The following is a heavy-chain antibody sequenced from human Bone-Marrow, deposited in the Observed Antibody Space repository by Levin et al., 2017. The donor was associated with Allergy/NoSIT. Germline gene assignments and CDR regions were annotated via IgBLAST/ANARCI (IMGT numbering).Heavy chain of an antibody. Sequence: SQTLSLTCTVSGGSISSSSYYWGWIRQPPGKGLEWIGSIYYSGSTYYNPSLKSRVTISVDTSKNQFSLKLSSVTAADTAVYYCARHSVGDYELGNWFDPWGQGTLVTVSS. J-gene: IGHJ5*02. CDR2: IYYSGST. V-gene: IGHV4-39*01. CDR1: GGSISSSSYY. CDR3: ARHSVGDYELGNWFDP. D-gene: IGHD4-17*01.